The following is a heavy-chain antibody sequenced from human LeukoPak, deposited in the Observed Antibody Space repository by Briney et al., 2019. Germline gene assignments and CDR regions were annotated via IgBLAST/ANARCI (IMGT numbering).Heavy chain of an antibody. J-gene: IGHJ4*02. CDR2: IRKDGSLQ. Sequence: GGSLRLSCAASGFTFSSFWMSWVRQAPGKGLEWVANIRKDGSLQYYVDSVEGRFTISRDNAKNSLYLQMNALRADDTAVYYCTRVSGGYDMSDYWGQGTLVTVSS. V-gene: IGHV3-7*03. CDR3: TRVSGGYDMSDY. D-gene: IGHD3-9*01. CDR1: GFTFSSFW.